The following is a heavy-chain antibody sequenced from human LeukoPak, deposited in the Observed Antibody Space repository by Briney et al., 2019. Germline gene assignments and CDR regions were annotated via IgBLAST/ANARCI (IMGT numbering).Heavy chain of an antibody. V-gene: IGHV1-2*02. Sequence: ASVKVSCKASGYTFTDYYIHWVRQAPGQGLEYMGWINPNSGYTEYASKFQDRVTMTRDTSISTVYMELSRLISGDTAVYYCARGDTMVRGVISDYWGQGTLVTVSS. CDR1: GYTFTDYY. CDR2: INPNSGYT. D-gene: IGHD3-10*01. J-gene: IGHJ4*02. CDR3: ARGDTMVRGVISDY.